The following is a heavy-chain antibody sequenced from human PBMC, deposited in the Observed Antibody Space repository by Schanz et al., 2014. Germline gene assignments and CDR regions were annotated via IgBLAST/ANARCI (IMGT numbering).Heavy chain of an antibody. Sequence: QVQLVQSGADVKKPGSSVRVSCKASGGTFSRLTFSWVRQAPGQGLEWMGRVIPILGIANYAQKFQGRVTITRDTLASTAYMEVSSLRSEDTAVYYCARSGSSNWYFFDYWGQGTLVTVSS. CDR3: ARSGSSNWYFFDY. D-gene: IGHD6-13*01. CDR1: GGTFSRLT. J-gene: IGHJ4*02. V-gene: IGHV1-69*02. CDR2: VIPILGIA.